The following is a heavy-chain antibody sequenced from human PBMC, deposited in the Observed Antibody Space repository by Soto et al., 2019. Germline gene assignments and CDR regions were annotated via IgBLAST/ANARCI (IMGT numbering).Heavy chain of an antibody. D-gene: IGHD3-10*01. Sequence: QVQLVQSGAEVKKPGSSVKVSCKASGGTFSSYAISWVRQAPGQGLEWMGGIIPIFGTANYAQKFQGRVTITADESTSTAYMELSSLTSEDTAVYYCARGPGGITMVRGVTYGYDYWGQGTLVTVSS. V-gene: IGHV1-69*01. CDR3: ARGPGGITMVRGVTYGYDY. CDR1: GGTFSSYA. J-gene: IGHJ4*02. CDR2: IIPIFGTA.